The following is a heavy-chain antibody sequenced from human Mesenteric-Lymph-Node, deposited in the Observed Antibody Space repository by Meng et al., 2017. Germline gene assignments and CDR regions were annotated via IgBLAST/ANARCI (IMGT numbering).Heavy chain of an antibody. CDR3: AREGSDYGDYGFGY. CDR1: GGSISSYY. V-gene: IGHV4-59*01. CDR2: IYYSGST. D-gene: IGHD4-17*01. J-gene: IGHJ4*02. Sequence: SETLSLTCTVSGGSISSYYWSWIRQPPGKGLEWIGYIYYSGSTNYNPSLKSRVTISVDTSKNQFSLKLSSVTAADTAVYYCAREGSDYGDYGFGYWGQGTLVTVSS.